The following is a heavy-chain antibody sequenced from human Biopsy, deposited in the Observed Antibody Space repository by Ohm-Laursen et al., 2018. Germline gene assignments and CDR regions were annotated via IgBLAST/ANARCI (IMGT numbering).Heavy chain of an antibody. CDR1: GGAITSYY. J-gene: IGHJ6*02. Sequence: PGTLSLTCTVSGGAITSYYWSWTRQPPGKGLEWIGYVSYSGNADYNPSLKSRVTISLDKSTNQLSLKLRSVTAADTAVYYCARDGGHSGWYEGGMDVWGQGTTVTVSS. CDR2: VSYSGNA. V-gene: IGHV4-59*01. D-gene: IGHD6-19*01. CDR3: ARDGGHSGWYEGGMDV.